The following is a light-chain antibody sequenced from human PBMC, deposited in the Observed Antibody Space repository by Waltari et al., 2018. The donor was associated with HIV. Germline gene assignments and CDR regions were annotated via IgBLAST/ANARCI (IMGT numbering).Light chain of an antibody. V-gene: IGKV1-39*01. CDR2: SVS. CDR3: QQTYITPPT. J-gene: IGKJ4*01. CDR1: QNILTY. Sequence: QMSQSPSSLSASVGDRVTITCRASQNILTYLNWYRQSPGKAPKLLIYSVSSLHSGVPSRFSGSGSGTDFSLTISTLRPEDSATYYCQQTYITPPTFGGGTNVEI.